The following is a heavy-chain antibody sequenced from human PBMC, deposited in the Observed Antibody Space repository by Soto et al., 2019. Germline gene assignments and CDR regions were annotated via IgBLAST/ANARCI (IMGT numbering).Heavy chain of an antibody. CDR1: GGSISSSSYY. V-gene: IGHV4-39*01. D-gene: IGHD4-17*01. Sequence: SETLSLTCTVSGGSISSSSYYWGWIRQPPGKGLEWIGSIYYSGSTYYNPSLKSRVTISVDTSKNQFSLKLSSVTAADTAVYYCAGRGTTVTTYYYYGMDVWGQGTTVTVSS. CDR2: IYYSGST. CDR3: AGRGTTVTTYYYYGMDV. J-gene: IGHJ6*02.